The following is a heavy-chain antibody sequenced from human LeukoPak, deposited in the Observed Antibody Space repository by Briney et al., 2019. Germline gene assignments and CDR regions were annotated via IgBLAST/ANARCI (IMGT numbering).Heavy chain of an antibody. J-gene: IGHJ4*02. V-gene: IGHV3-23*01. CDR1: GFTFSSYT. D-gene: IGHD7-27*01. Sequence: GGSLRLSCTASGFTFSSYTMTWVRQAPGKGLEWVSTITTGDGNTYYADSVKGRFTVSRDDSKNTLYLQMNSLRAEDTAVYYCAKDGGLWVSAHWGDSWGRGTLVTVSS. CDR2: ITTGDGNT. CDR3: AKDGGLWVSAHWGDS.